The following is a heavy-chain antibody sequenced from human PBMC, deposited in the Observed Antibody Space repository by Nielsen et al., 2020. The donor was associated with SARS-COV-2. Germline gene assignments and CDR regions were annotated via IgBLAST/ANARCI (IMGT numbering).Heavy chain of an antibody. CDR3: ARHLFQGSTSPEFDP. CDR1: GYSFTSYW. CDR2: IDPSDSYT. D-gene: IGHD2-2*01. J-gene: IGHJ5*02. Sequence: GESLKISCKGSGYSFTSYWISWVRQMPGKGLEWMGRIDPSDSYTNYSPSFQGHVTISADKSISTAYLQWSSLKASDTAMYYCARHLFQGSTSPEFDPWGQGTLVTVSS. V-gene: IGHV5-10-1*01.